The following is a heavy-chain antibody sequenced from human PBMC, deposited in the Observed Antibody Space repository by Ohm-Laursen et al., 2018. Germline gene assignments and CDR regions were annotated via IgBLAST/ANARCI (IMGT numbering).Heavy chain of an antibody. CDR2: ISGSGDRT. D-gene: IGHD3-10*01. CDR1: GFTFSSCA. CDR3: AKDVINMVRGAMGY. J-gene: IGHJ4*02. Sequence: GSLRLSCSASGFTFSSCAKCWVRQAPGKGLEWVSSISGSGDRTYYADSVKGRFTISRDNSKNTMYVQMNSLRAEDTAVYYCAKDVINMVRGAMGYWGQGTLVTVSS. V-gene: IGHV3-23*01.